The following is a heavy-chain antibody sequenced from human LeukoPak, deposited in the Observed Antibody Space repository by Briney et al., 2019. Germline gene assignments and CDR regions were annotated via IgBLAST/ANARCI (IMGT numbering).Heavy chain of an antibody. V-gene: IGHV1-8*01. CDR3: ARARYETRIWPKSRYDYYHYMDV. D-gene: IGHD3-3*01. J-gene: IGHJ6*03. Sequence: ASVKVSCTASGYTFTSYDINWVRQATGQGLEWMGWMNPNSGNTGYAQKFQGRVTMTRNTFISTAYMELSSLRSEDMAVYYCARARYETRIWPKSRYDYYHYMDVWGKGTTVTVSS. CDR1: GYTFTSYD. CDR2: MNPNSGNT.